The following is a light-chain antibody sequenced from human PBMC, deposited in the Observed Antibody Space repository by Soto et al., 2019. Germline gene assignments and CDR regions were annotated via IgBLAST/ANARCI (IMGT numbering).Light chain of an antibody. CDR3: ISYRSRSILV. J-gene: IGLJ2*01. V-gene: IGLV2-14*01. CDR2: EVS. Sequence: QSVLTQPASVSGSPGQSITISCTGTSSDVGAYNYVSWYQQHPGEAPKLMIYEVSNRPSGVSNRFSGSKSGNAASLTISGLQAEDEADYYCISYRSRSILVLGGGTKLTVL. CDR1: SSDVGAYNY.